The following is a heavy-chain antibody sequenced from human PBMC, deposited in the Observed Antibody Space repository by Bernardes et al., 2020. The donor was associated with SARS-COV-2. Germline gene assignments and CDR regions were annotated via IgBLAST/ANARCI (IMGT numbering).Heavy chain of an antibody. D-gene: IGHD2-2*01. CDR2: ISYDGSNK. CDR3: AREGVDIVVVPAAYYWYFDL. J-gene: IGHJ2*01. V-gene: IGHV3-30*04. Sequence: GGSLRLSCAASGFTFSSYAMHWVRQAPGKGLEWVAVISYDGSNKYYADSVKGRFTISRDNSKNTLYPQMNSLRAEDTAVYYCAREGVDIVVVPAAYYWYFDLWGRGTLVTVSS. CDR1: GFTFSSYA.